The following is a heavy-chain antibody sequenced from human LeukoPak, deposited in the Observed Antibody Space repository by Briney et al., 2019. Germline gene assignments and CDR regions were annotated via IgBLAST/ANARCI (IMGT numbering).Heavy chain of an antibody. J-gene: IGHJ3*02. CDR1: GYTFTGCY. D-gene: IGHD3-3*01. Sequence: GASVKVSCKASGYTFTGCYMHWVRQAPGQGLEWMGWIHPKSGGTSYEQSFQGRVIMTSDTSISTAYMEVRRLTSDDTAVYYCARGTILEPFDIWGQGTMVTVSS. CDR3: ARGTILEPFDI. CDR2: IHPKSGGT. V-gene: IGHV1-2*02.